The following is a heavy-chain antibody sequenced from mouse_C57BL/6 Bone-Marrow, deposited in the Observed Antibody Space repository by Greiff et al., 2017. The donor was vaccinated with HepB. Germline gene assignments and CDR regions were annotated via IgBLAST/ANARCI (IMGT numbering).Heavy chain of an antibody. CDR1: GFTFSDYG. Sequence: EVQVVESGGGLVKPGGSLKLSCAASGFTFSDYGMHWVRQAPEKGLEWVAYISSGSSTIYYADTVKGRFTISRDNAKNTLFLQMTSLRSEDTAMYYCARDIRGAYWGQGTLVTVSA. CDR3: ARDIRGAY. V-gene: IGHV5-17*01. CDR2: ISSGSSTI. D-gene: IGHD1-3*01. J-gene: IGHJ3*01.